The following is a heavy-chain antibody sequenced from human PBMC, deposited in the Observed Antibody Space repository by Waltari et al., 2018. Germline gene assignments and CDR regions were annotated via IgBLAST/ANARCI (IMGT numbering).Heavy chain of an antibody. CDR2: INPNSGGT. V-gene: IGHV1-2*02. CDR3: ARGEWFGEQVFDY. Sequence: GLEWMGWINPNSGGTNYAQKFQGRVTMTRDTSISTAYMELSRLRSDDTAVYYCARGEWFGEQVFDYWGQGTLVTVSS. D-gene: IGHD3-10*01. J-gene: IGHJ4*02.